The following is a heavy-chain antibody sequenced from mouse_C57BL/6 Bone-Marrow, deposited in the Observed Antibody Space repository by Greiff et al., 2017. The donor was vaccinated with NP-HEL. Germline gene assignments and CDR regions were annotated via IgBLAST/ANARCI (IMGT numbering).Heavy chain of an antibody. V-gene: IGHV1-9*01. CDR3: ARPPADYYGSSYGFAY. CDR2: ILPGSGST. D-gene: IGHD1-1*01. CDR1: GYTFTGYW. Sequence: QVQLQQSGAELMKPGASVKLSCKATGYTFTGYWIEWVKQRPGHGLEWIGEILPGSGSTNYNEKFKGKATFTADTSSNTAYMPLSSLTTEDSAIYYCARPPADYYGSSYGFAYWGQGTLVTVSA. J-gene: IGHJ3*01.